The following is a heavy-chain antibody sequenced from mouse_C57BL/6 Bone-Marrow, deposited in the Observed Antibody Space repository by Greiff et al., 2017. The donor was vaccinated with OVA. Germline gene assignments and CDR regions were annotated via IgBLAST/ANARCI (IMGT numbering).Heavy chain of an antibody. Sequence: QVQLQQSGAELVRPGASVKLSCTASGFNIKDDYMHWVKQTPVHGLEWIGAIDPETGGTAYNQKFKGKAILTADKSSSTAYMELRSLTSEDSAVYYCTKPRYYGSSYWYFDVWGTGTTVTVSS. J-gene: IGHJ1*03. D-gene: IGHD1-1*01. CDR2: IDPETGGT. CDR1: GFNIKDDY. V-gene: IGHV1-15*01. CDR3: TKPRYYGSSYWYFDV.